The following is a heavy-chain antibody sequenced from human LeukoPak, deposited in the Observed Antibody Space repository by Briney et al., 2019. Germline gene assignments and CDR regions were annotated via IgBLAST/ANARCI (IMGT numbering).Heavy chain of an antibody. V-gene: IGHV3-23*01. J-gene: IGHJ3*01. CDR1: GFTFSSYA. CDR2: ISGNGGST. CDR3: AKSKPVSWGVGDAFDV. Sequence: GGSLRLSCAASGFTFSSYAMSWVRQAPGRGLEWVSAISGNGGSTFYADSVKGRFSISRDNPKNTLYLQMNSLRAEDTAVYYCAKSKPVSWGVGDAFDVWGQGTMVTVSS. D-gene: IGHD1-26*01.